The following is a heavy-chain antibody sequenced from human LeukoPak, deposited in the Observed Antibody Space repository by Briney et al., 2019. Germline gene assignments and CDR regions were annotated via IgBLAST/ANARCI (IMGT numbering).Heavy chain of an antibody. D-gene: IGHD6-13*01. V-gene: IGHV4-38-2*01. CDR1: GYSISSGYY. J-gene: IGHJ4*02. Sequence: SETLSLTCAVSGYSISSGYYWGWIRQPPGKGLEWIGSIYHSGSTYYNPSLKSRVTISVDTSKNQFSLKLSSVTAADTAVYYCARHSSSRGSIDYWSQGTLVTVSS. CDR3: ARHSSSRGSIDY. CDR2: IYHSGST.